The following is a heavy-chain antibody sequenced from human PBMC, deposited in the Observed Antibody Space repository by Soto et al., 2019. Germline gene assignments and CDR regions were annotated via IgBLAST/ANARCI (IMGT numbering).Heavy chain of an antibody. CDR2: IYYSGST. J-gene: IGHJ4*02. Sequence: PSETLSLTCTVSGGSISSGDYYWSWIRQPPGKGLEWIGYIYYSGSTYYNPSLKSRVTISVDTSKNQFSLKLSSVTAADTAVYYCARARRPFNYDILTGCPPDDYWGQGTLVTVSS. D-gene: IGHD3-9*01. CDR1: GGSISSGDYY. CDR3: ARARRPFNYDILTGCPPDDY. V-gene: IGHV4-30-4*01.